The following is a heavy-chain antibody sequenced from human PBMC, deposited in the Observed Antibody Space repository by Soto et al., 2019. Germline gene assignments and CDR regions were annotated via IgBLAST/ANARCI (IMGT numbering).Heavy chain of an antibody. D-gene: IGHD2-2*01. Sequence: GGSLRLSCAASGFTFSSYAMHWVRQAPGKGLEWVAVISYDGSNKYYADSVKGRFTISRDNSKNTLYLQMNSLRAEDTAVYYCAREYIVVVPAAMGNSSSSDHYYYYYGMDVWGQGTTVTVSS. CDR1: GFTFSSYA. J-gene: IGHJ6*02. V-gene: IGHV3-30-3*01. CDR3: AREYIVVVPAAMGNSSSSDHYYYYYGMDV. CDR2: ISYDGSNK.